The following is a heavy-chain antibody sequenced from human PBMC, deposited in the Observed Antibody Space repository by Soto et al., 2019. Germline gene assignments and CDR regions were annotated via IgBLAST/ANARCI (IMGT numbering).Heavy chain of an antibody. CDR3: ARRYYYGMDV. J-gene: IGHJ6*02. Sequence: PGGSLRLSCAASGFTFSSYEMNWVRQAPGKGLEWVSYISSSGSTIYYADSVKGRFTISRDNAKNSLYLQMNSLRAEDTAVYYCARRYYYGMDVWGQGTTVTSP. CDR2: ISSSGSTI. CDR1: GFTFSSYE. V-gene: IGHV3-48*03.